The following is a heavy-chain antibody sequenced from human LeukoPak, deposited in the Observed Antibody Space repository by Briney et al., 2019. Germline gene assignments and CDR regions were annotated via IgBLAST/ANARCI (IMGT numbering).Heavy chain of an antibody. J-gene: IGHJ5*02. CDR3: TKAPPGRFDP. V-gene: IGHV3-23*01. D-gene: IGHD3-10*01. CDR1: GFSFTTYW. Sequence: GESLRLSCAASGFSFTTYWMGWVRQAPGKGLEWVSSIRSSGDSTYYADSVKGRFTISRDNSKNTLYLQMNSLRAEDTAMYYCTKAPPGRFDPWGQGTLVTVSS. CDR2: IRSSGDST.